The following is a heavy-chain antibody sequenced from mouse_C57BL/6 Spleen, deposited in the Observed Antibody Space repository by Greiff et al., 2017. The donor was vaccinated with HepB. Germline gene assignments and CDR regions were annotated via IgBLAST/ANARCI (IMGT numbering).Heavy chain of an antibody. CDR1: GFSLTSYG. J-gene: IGHJ4*01. Sequence: VQLQQSGPGLVQPSQRLSITCTVSGFSLTSYGVHWVRQSPGKGLEWLGVIWRGGSTDYNAAFMSRLSITKDNSKSQVFFKMNSLQADDTAIYYCAKNPPYYSNYSYAMDYWGQGTSVTVSS. V-gene: IGHV2-5*01. D-gene: IGHD2-5*01. CDR3: AKNPPYYSNYSYAMDY. CDR2: IWRGGST.